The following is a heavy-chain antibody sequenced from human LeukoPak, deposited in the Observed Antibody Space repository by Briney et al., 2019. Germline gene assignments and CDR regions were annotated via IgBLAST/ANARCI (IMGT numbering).Heavy chain of an antibody. CDR3: ASSARYSGSLGY. CDR1: GFTFDDYA. Sequence: GGSLRLSCAASGFTFDDYAMHWVRQAPGKGLEWVSGISWNSGSIGYADSVKGRFTISRDNAKNSLYLQMNSLRAADTAVYYCASSARYSGSLGYWGQGTLVTVSS. V-gene: IGHV3-9*01. D-gene: IGHD1-26*01. CDR2: ISWNSGSI. J-gene: IGHJ4*02.